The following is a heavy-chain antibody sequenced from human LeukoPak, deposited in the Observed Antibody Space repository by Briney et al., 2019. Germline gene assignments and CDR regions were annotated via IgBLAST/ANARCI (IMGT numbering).Heavy chain of an antibody. J-gene: IGHJ3*02. CDR2: ININGGST. D-gene: IGHD3-16*01. V-gene: IGHV3-64*04. CDR1: GFTFSQYA. Sequence: PGGSLRLSCSASGFTFSQYAMHWVRQAPGKGLEYVSGININGGSTYYADSVKGRFTISRDNAKNTLYLQMNSLRAEDTAVYYCARELPRIGGQTDASDIWGQGTMVTVS. CDR3: ARELPRIGGQTDASDI.